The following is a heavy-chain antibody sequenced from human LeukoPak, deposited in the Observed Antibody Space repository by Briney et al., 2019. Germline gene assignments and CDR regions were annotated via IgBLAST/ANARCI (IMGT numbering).Heavy chain of an antibody. D-gene: IGHD3-9*01. Sequence: ASVKVSCKASGYSFTDYVVSWVRQAPGQRLEWMGWINTKTGNPAYAQGFTGRFVLSVDTSVTTAYLEINNLKAEDTAVYYCTVGESGAKLQYAHWLFNYWGQGALVTVSS. CDR3: TVGESGAKLQYAHWLFNY. CDR1: GYSFTDYV. CDR2: INTKTGNP. V-gene: IGHV7-4-1*02. J-gene: IGHJ4*02.